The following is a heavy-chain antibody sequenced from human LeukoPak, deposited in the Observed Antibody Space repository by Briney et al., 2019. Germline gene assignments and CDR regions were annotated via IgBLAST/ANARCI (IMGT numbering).Heavy chain of an antibody. Sequence: ASVKVSCTASGGTFSSYAISWARQAPGQGLEWMGGIIPIFGTANYAQKFQGRVTITADESTSTAYMELSSLRSEDTAVYYCARGPGRDGYNYDWFDPWGQGTLVTVSS. CDR1: GGTFSSYA. J-gene: IGHJ5*02. V-gene: IGHV1-69*13. CDR2: IIPIFGTA. CDR3: ARGPGRDGYNYDWFDP. D-gene: IGHD5-24*01.